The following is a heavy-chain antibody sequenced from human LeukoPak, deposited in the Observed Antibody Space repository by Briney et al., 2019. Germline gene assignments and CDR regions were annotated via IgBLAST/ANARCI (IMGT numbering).Heavy chain of an antibody. D-gene: IGHD1-1*01. V-gene: IGHV1-46*01. CDR1: GYTFTNYY. J-gene: IGHJ4*02. CDR2: INPSGGST. CDR3: ARLRTGTGLKTIESEDY. Sequence: ASVKVSCKASGYTFTNYYMHWVRQAPGQGLEWMGIINPSGGSTSYAQKFQGRVTMTRDMSTSTVYMELSSLRSEDTAVYYCARLRTGTGLKTIESEDYWGQGTLVTVSS.